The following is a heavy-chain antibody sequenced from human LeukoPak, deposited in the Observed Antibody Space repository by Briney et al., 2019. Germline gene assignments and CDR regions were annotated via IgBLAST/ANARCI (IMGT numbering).Heavy chain of an antibody. V-gene: IGHV3-30-3*01. D-gene: IGHD6-19*01. J-gene: IGHJ4*02. CDR1: GFTFSSYA. CDR3: ARTLRGSGWRGDKYYFDY. Sequence: GGSLRLSCAASGFTFSSYAMHWVRQAPGKGLEWVAVISYDGSNKYYADSVKGRFTISRDNSKNTLYLQMNSLRAEDTAVYYCARTLRGSGWRGDKYYFDYWGQGTLVTVSS. CDR2: ISYDGSNK.